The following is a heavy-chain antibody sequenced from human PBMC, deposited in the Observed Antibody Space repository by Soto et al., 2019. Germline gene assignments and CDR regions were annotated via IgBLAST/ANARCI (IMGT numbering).Heavy chain of an antibody. Sequence: GGSLRLSCAASGFTFSSFGMHWVRQAPGRGLEWVAVISYDGSNKYYADSVKGRFTISRDNSKNTLYLQMNGLRAEDTAVFYCAKPTVPFGRTAVAGPFDNWGQGTLVTVS. V-gene: IGHV3-30*18. CDR1: GFTFSSFG. D-gene: IGHD6-19*01. J-gene: IGHJ4*02. CDR2: ISYDGSNK. CDR3: AKPTVPFGRTAVAGPFDN.